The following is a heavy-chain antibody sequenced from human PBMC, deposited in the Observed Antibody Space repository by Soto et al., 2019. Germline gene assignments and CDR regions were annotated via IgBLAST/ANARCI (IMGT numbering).Heavy chain of an antibody. J-gene: IGHJ6*02. CDR2: VYYSGGA. D-gene: IGHD2-21*02. CDR1: GGSISGYY. Sequence: SETLSLTCTVSGGSISGYYWSWIRQPPGKGLEWIGNVYYSGGAKYNPSGKRRVSISVDTSKNQFSLNLSSVTAADTAVYYCTRDGDGRMTTNPYYYYGMDVWGPGITVTVSS. V-gene: IGHV4-59*01. CDR3: TRDGDGRMTTNPYYYYGMDV.